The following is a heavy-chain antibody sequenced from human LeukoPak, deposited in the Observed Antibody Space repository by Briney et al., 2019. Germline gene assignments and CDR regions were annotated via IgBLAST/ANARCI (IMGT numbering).Heavy chain of an antibody. CDR3: ATGGGWYFDF. CDR1: GFTFSNYW. V-gene: IGHV3-7*01. CDR2: IKQDGSEN. J-gene: IGHJ4*02. D-gene: IGHD6-19*01. Sequence: GGSLRLSCAASGFTFSNYWMNWVRQAPGKGLEWVASIKQDGSENYYVDSVKGRFTISRDNAKNSLYLQMNSLRVEDTAAYYCATGGGWYFDFWGQGALITASS.